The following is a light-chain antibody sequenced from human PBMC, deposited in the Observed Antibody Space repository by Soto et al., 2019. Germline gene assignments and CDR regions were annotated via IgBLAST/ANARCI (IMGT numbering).Light chain of an antibody. V-gene: IGKV3-15*01. J-gene: IGKJ2*03. CDR3: QQYNSWPPVS. CDR2: HAS. Sequence: VVMTQSPATLSVSPGDRATLSCRASQSISNNLAWYQQKPGQAPRLLIYHASTRATGIPARFSGSGSVTEFTLTISSLQSEDFGMYYCQQYNSWPPVSFGQGTKLEIK. CDR1: QSISNN.